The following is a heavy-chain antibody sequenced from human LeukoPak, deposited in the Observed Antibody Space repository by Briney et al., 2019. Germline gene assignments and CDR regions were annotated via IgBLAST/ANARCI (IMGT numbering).Heavy chain of an antibody. Sequence: PGGSLRLSCAASGFTFSSYVMSWVRQAPGKGLEWVSAISGSGGSTYYADSVKVRFTISRDNSKNTLYLQVSSLRAEDTAVYRCAKGGRITAVLPFDYWGQGTLVTVSS. CDR1: GFTFSSYV. CDR2: ISGSGGST. V-gene: IGHV3-23*01. D-gene: IGHD6-13*01. CDR3: AKGGRITAVLPFDY. J-gene: IGHJ4*02.